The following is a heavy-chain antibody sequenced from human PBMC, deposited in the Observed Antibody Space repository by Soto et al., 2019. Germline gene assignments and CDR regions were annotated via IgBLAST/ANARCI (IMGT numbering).Heavy chain of an antibody. D-gene: IGHD2-2*02. J-gene: IGHJ3*02. CDR1: GYSFTSYW. CDR2: IYPGDSDT. Sequence: GESLKISGKGSGYSFTSYWIGWVRQMTGKGLEWMGIIYPGDSDTRYSPSFQGQVTISADKSISTAYLQWSSLKASDTAMYYCASHAYQPLLYPDAPDAFDIWGQGTMVTVSS. V-gene: IGHV5-51*01. CDR3: ASHAYQPLLYPDAPDAFDI.